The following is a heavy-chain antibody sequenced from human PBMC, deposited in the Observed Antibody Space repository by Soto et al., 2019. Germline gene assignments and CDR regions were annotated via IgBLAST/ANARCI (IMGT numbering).Heavy chain of an antibody. V-gene: IGHV4-4*01. CDR2: ICHIGST. CDR3: ARDKSVVPAAIGFNYYYGMDS. CDR1: GGSISSSNW. J-gene: IGHJ6*04. D-gene: IGHD2-2*02. Sequence: SEIRSLTCAVSGGSISSSNWWSWVRPPPGKGLEWIGEICHIGSTNYNPSLKSRVTISVDKSKNQFSLKLSSVTAADTAVYCCARDKSVVPAAIGFNYYYGMDSWGKGTTVVVSS.